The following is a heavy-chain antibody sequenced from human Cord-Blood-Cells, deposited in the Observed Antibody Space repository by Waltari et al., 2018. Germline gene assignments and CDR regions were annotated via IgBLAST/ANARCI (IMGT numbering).Heavy chain of an antibody. CDR2: IYTSGST. V-gene: IGHV4-4*07. CDR1: GGSISSYY. Sequence: QVQLQESGPGLVKPSETLSLTCTVSGGSISSYYWSRIRQPAGKGLEWIGRIYTSGSTNYNPSLKSRVTMSVDTSKNQFSLKLSSVTAADTAVYYCARDSDDSSGYYYNWFDPWGQGTLVTVSS. CDR3: ARDSDDSSGYYYNWFDP. D-gene: IGHD3-22*01. J-gene: IGHJ5*02.